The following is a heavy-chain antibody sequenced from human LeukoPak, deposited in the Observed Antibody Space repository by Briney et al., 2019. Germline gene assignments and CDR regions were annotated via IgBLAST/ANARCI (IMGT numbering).Heavy chain of an antibody. CDR1: GFTFSSYG. CDR3: AKDVLLWFGESPHDY. V-gene: IGHV3-30*18. D-gene: IGHD3-10*01. J-gene: IGHJ4*02. Sequence: PGGSLRLSCAAPGFTFSSYGMHWVRQAPGKGLEWVAVISYDGSNKYYADSVKGRFTISRDNSKNTLYLQMNSLRAEDTAVYYCAKDVLLWFGESPHDYWGQGTLVTVSS. CDR2: ISYDGSNK.